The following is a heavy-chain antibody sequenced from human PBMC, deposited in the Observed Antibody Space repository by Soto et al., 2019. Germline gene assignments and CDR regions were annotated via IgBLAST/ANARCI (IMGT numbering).Heavy chain of an antibody. CDR1: GGSMSPFY. CDR2: IYYSGST. D-gene: IGHD2-2*01. J-gene: IGHJ4*02. V-gene: IGHV4-59*01. Sequence: SETLSLTCSVFGGSMSPFYWSWIRQSPGKGLEWIADIYYSGSTNYNPSLKSRVTISVDTSKNQFSLKLSSVTAADTAVHYCARVGYCSSTSCEDYWGQGTLVTVSS. CDR3: ARVGYCSSTSCEDY.